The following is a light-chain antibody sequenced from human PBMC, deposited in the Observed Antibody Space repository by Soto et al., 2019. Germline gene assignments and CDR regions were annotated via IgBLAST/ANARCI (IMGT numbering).Light chain of an antibody. J-gene: IGKJ2*01. CDR1: QTISNF. CDR3: QQNYSAPHT. Sequence: DIQMTQSPSSLSASVGDRVTITCRASQTISNFLNWYQKKPGKAPTLLIYSASSLQRGVPANFSGSGSGADFTLTISHVRPEDLATYYCQQNYSAPHTFGQGTKVDIK. CDR2: SAS. V-gene: IGKV1-39*01.